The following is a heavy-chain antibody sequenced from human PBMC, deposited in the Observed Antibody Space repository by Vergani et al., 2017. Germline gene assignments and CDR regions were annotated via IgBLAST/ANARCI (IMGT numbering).Heavy chain of an antibody. V-gene: IGHV3-21*06. CDR3: AKEGGGYCSGGTCYPEY. D-gene: IGHD2-15*01. CDR1: GFTFSDFS. Sequence: VQLVESGGGLVKPGGSPRLSCAASGFTFSDFSMSWVRQAPGKGLEWVAFIGSSGPYINYADSVKGRFIISRDNTNNSLFLQLRSLRAEDAAVYYCAKEGGGYCSGGTCYPEYWGQGTLVIVSS. CDR2: IGSSGPYI. J-gene: IGHJ4*02.